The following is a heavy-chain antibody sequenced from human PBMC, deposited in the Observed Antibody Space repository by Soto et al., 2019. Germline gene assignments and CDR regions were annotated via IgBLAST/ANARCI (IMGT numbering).Heavy chain of an antibody. CDR2: ISYDGSNQ. CDR1: GFTFNIYG. J-gene: IGHJ4*02. CDR3: AKDQASGQGSFDS. Sequence: GGSLRLSCAASGFTFNIYGIHWVRQAPDKGLEWVALISYDGSNQYYADSVKGRFTISRDNSKNTLFLQMNSLRADDTAVYYCAKDQASGQGSFDSWGQGTLVTVSS. V-gene: IGHV3-30*18.